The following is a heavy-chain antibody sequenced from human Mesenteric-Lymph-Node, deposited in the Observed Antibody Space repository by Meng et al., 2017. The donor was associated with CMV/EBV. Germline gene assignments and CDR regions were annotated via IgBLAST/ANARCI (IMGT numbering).Heavy chain of an antibody. J-gene: IGHJ4*02. D-gene: IGHD1-26*01. CDR1: GYTFTSYH. CDR3: AREGPGTYYFDH. CDR2: VFGDGGSK. V-gene: IGHV1-46*01. Sequence: CKASGYTFTSYHMHWVRQAPGQRLEWMGIVFGDGGSKTSAQRFKGRVTMTRDTSTSTVYMDISSLTAEDTAVYYCAREGPGTYYFDHWGQGTLVTVSS.